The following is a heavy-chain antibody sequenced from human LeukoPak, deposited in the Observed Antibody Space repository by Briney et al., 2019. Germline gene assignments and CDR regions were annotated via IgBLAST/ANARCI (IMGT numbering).Heavy chain of an antibody. J-gene: IGHJ4*02. Sequence: SETLSLTCAVSGGSISSGSYYWGWLRQPAGKGLEWIGRIYTSGSTNYNPSLTSRVTISVDTSKNQFSLKLSSVTAADTAVYYCARESATEGFDYWGQGTLVTVSS. D-gene: IGHD5-12*01. CDR2: IYTSGST. CDR3: ARESATEGFDY. CDR1: GGSISSGSYY. V-gene: IGHV4-61*02.